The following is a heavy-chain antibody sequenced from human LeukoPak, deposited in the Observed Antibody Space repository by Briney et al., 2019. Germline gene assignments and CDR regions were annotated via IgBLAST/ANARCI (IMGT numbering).Heavy chain of an antibody. CDR3: ARGRNPLGIAVAVYFDY. CDR2: INHSGRT. Sequence: SETLSLTCAVYGGSFSGYYWSWIRQPPGKGLEWIGEINHSGRTNYNPSLKSRVTISVDTSKNQFSLKLSSVTAADTAVYYCARGRNPLGIAVAVYFDYWGQGTLVTVSS. D-gene: IGHD6-19*01. J-gene: IGHJ4*02. V-gene: IGHV4-34*01. CDR1: GGSFSGYY.